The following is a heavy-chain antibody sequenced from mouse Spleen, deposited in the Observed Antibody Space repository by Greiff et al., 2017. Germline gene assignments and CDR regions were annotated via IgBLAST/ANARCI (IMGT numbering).Heavy chain of an antibody. J-gene: IGHJ3*01. V-gene: IGHV5-4*01. CDR2: ISDGGSYT. Sequence: EVKLVESGGGLVKPGGSLKLSCAASGFTFSSYAMSWVRQTPEKRLEWVATISDGGSYTYYPDNVKGRFTISRDNAKNNLYLQMSHLKSEDTAMYYCARDLGFYYGSSYPSFAYWGQGTLVTVSA. CDR1: GFTFSSYA. D-gene: IGHD1-1*01. CDR3: ARDLGFYYGSSYPSFAY.